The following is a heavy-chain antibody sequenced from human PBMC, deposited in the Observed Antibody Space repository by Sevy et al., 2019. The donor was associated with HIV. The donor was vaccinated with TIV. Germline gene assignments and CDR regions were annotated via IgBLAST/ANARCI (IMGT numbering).Heavy chain of an antibody. CDR2: IYYSGIT. J-gene: IGHJ4*02. D-gene: IGHD3-10*01. Sequence: SETLSLTCTVSGGSISSSSYYWGWIRQPPGKGLEWIGSIYYSGITYYNPSLKSRVTISVDTSKNQFSLKLSSVTAADTAVYYCASSTLYGFYYFDYWGQGTLVTVSS. V-gene: IGHV4-39*01. CDR1: GGSISSSSYY. CDR3: ASSTLYGFYYFDY.